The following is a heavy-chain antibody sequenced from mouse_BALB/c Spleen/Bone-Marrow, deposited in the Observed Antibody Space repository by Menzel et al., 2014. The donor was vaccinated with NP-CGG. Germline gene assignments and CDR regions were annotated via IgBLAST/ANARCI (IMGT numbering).Heavy chain of an antibody. CDR3: AVMDY. Sequence: EVQLVESGGGLVQPGGSLRLSCATSGFTFTDYYMSWVRQPPGKALEWLGFIRNKANGYTTEYSASVKGRFTISRDNSQSILYLRMNTLRAEDSATYYRAVMDYWGQGTSVTVSS. CDR2: IRNKANGYTT. V-gene: IGHV7-3*02. J-gene: IGHJ4*01. CDR1: GFTFTDYY.